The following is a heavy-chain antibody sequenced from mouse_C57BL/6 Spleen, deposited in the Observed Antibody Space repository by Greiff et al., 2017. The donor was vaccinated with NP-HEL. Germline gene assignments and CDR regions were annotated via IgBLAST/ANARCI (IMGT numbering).Heavy chain of an antibody. J-gene: IGHJ1*03. CDR3: ARTGREQFYWYFDV. Sequence: EVHLVESGGGLVKPGGSLKLSCAASGFTFSDYGMHWVRQAPEKGLEWVAYISSGSSTIYYADTVKGRFTISRDNAKNTLFLQMTSLRSEDTAMYYCARTGREQFYWYFDVWGTGTTVTVSS. CDR1: GFTFSDYG. V-gene: IGHV5-17*01. D-gene: IGHD4-1*01. CDR2: ISSGSSTI.